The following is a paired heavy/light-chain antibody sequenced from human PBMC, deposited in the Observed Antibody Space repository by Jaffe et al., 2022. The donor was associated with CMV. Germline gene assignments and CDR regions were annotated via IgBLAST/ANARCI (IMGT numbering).Heavy chain of an antibody. V-gene: IGHV4-61*01. CDR3: ARRRDHGEYFRFPAPSYADFGLDV. J-gene: IGHJ6*02. D-gene: IGHD4-17*01. Sequence: QVLLQESGPRLAKPSETLSLTCTVSRGSVTRQNNYWTWIRQPPGKGLEWIGHVSYSGRANYNPSLKSRVTISVDMSNNQFSLTLRSVTAADTAVYYCARRRDHGEYFRFPAPSYADFGLDVWGQGTTVTVSS. CDR2: VSYSGRA. CDR1: RGSVTRQNNY.
Light chain of an antibody. CDR3: QQSSSTPLT. V-gene: IGKV1-39*01. CDR2: GTS. J-gene: IGKJ4*01. Sequence: DIQMTQSPSSLSASVGDRVTITCRASQSINTHLNWYQQKPGKAPELLIYGTSNLLGGFPSRFSGSGSGTDFTLIISSLQPEDCATYYCQQSSSTPLTFGGGTKVAI. CDR1: QSINTH.